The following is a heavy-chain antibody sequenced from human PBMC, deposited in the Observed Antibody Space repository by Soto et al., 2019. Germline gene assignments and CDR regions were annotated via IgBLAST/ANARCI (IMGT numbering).Heavy chain of an antibody. D-gene: IGHD3-10*01. CDR1: GYTFTSYD. J-gene: IGHJ6*02. CDR2: MNPNSGNT. CDR3: ARGKVLLWFGESYNYYYYGMDV. Sequence: ASVKVSCKASGYTFTSYDINWVRQATGQGLEWMGWMNPNSGNTGYAQKFQGRVTMTRNTSISTAYMELSSLRSEDTAVYYCARGKVLLWFGESYNYYYYGMDVWGQGTPVTVSS. V-gene: IGHV1-8*01.